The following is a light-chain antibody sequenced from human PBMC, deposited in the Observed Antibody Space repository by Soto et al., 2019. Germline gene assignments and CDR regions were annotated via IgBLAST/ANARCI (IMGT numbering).Light chain of an antibody. CDR3: QQYDDWPPIT. J-gene: IGKJ5*01. Sequence: ETVMTQSPATLSVSPGERATLSCRASQSVSTKLAWYQQKPGQAPRLLIYGVSTRATGIPARFSGSGSGTEFTLTVSSLQSEDFAVYYCQQYDDWPPITFGQGTRLEIK. CDR2: GVS. V-gene: IGKV3D-15*01. CDR1: QSVSTK.